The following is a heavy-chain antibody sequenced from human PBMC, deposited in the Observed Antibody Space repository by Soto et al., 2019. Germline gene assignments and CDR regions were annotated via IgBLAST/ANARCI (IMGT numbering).Heavy chain of an antibody. D-gene: IGHD3-22*01. CDR2: ISYDGTIT. V-gene: IGHV3-30-3*01. Sequence: QVQLVESGGGVVQPGGSLRLSCAASGFTFTTYAMHWVRQAPGKGLEWVAVISYDGTITDYADSVKGRFTISRDNSKNTLLLHMISATAEDTAVYVCASPYYYVSRGHLTLCFFDHWGQGSLVAVSS. CDR1: GFTFTTYA. CDR3: ASPYYYVSRGHLTLCFFDH. J-gene: IGHJ4*02.